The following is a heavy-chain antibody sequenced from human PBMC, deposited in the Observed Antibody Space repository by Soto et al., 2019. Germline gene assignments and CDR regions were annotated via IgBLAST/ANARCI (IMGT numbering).Heavy chain of an antibody. V-gene: IGHV1-18*01. D-gene: IGHD3-9*01. J-gene: IGHJ4*02. CDR2: ISAYNGNT. Sequence: ASVKVSCMASGYTFTSYGISWVRQAPGQGLEWMGWISAYNGNTNYAQKLQGRVTMTTDTSTSTAYMELRSLRSDDTAVYYCARDESDDILTGYYIYFDYWGQGTLVTVSS. CDR1: GYTFTSYG. CDR3: ARDESDDILTGYYIYFDY.